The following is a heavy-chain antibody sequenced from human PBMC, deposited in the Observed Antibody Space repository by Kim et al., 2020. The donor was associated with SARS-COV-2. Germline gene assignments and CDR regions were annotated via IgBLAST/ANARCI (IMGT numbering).Heavy chain of an antibody. CDR3: AKYTSSGFDP. V-gene: IGHV4-34*10. J-gene: IGHJ5*02. CDR2: RST. Sequence: RSTPYERSLKSRLHISVDTSKNQISLKLTSVTATDTAVYYCAKYTSSGFDPWGQGTLVTVSS. D-gene: IGHD3-22*01.